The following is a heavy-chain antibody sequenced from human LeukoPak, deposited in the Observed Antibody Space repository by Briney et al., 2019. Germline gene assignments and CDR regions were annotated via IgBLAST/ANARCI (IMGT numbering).Heavy chain of an antibody. CDR3: ARDRIGQGFDP. V-gene: IGHV3-30-3*01. D-gene: IGHD2-21*01. J-gene: IGHJ5*02. Sequence: GGSLRLSCAASGFTFSSYAMHWVRQAPGKGLEWVAVISYDGSNKYYADSVKGRFTISRDNSKNTLYLQINSLRAEDTAVYYCARDRIGQGFDPWGQGTLVTVSS. CDR1: GFTFSSYA. CDR2: ISYDGSNK.